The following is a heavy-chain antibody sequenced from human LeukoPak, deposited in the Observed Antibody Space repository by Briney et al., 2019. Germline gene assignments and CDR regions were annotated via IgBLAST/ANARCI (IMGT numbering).Heavy chain of an antibody. CDR1: GYTFTSYG. CDR3: ARGGDIVEVPAAIKFDY. D-gene: IGHD2-2*02. V-gene: IGHV1-18*01. Sequence: ASVKVSCKASGYTFTSYGISWVRQAPGQGLEWMGWISAYNGNTNYAQKLQGRVTMTTDTSTSTAYMELRSLRSDDTAVYYCARGGDIVEVPAAIKFDYWGQGTLVTVSS. J-gene: IGHJ4*02. CDR2: ISAYNGNT.